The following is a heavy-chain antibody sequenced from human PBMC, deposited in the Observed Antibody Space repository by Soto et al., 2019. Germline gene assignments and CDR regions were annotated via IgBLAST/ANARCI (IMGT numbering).Heavy chain of an antibody. CDR2: MNPNSGNT. V-gene: IGHV1-8*01. CDR1: GYTFTSYD. J-gene: IGHJ5*02. Sequence: QVQLVQSGAEVKKPGASVKVSCKASGYTFTSYDINWVRQATGQGLEWMGWMNPNSGNTGYAQKIQGRVXXNXNXXISTAYRELSSLRSEDTAVYYCASLQHGVPEEFDPWGQGTLVTVSS. CDR3: ASLQHGVPEEFDP. D-gene: IGHD2-2*01.